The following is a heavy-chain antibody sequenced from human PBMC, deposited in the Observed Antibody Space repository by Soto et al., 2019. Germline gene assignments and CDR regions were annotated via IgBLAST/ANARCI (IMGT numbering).Heavy chain of an antibody. Sequence: ASVKVSCKSSGYTFTTYYMHLVRQAPGQGLEWMGIINPSGGSTSYAQKFQGRVTMTRDTSTGTVYMELSSLRSEDTAVYYCARDRRYCSGGSCYPGFFSDIWGQGTMVTVSS. CDR2: INPSGGST. D-gene: IGHD2-15*01. CDR1: GYTFTTYY. CDR3: ARDRRYCSGGSCYPGFFSDI. V-gene: IGHV1-46*01. J-gene: IGHJ3*02.